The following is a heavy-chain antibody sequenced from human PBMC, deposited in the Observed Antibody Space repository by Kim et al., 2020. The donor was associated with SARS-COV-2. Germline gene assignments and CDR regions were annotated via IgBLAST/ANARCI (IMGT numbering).Heavy chain of an antibody. D-gene: IGHD3-22*01. CDR3: ARDWEGWDDSSGVSFDY. CDR2: ISYDGSNK. J-gene: IGHJ4*02. V-gene: IGHV3-30*04. CDR1: GFTFSSYA. Sequence: GGSLRLSCAASGFTFSSYAMHWVRQAPGKGLEWVAVISYDGSNKYYADSVKGRFTISRDNSKNTLYLQMNSLRAEDTAVYYCARDWEGWDDSSGVSFDYWGQGTLVTVSS.